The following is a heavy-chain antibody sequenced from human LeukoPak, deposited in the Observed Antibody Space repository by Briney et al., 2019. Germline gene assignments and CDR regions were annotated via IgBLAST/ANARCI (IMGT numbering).Heavy chain of an antibody. V-gene: IGHV3-23*01. CDR3: ASLSADTAMVGK. J-gene: IGHJ4*02. Sequence: GGSLRLSCAASGFTLSNYGVNWVRQAPGKGLEWVSGLSDTSRTYYADSVKGRFTISRDNSKNTLFLQMNSLRAADTAVYYCASLSADTAMVGKWGQGTLVTVSS. CDR1: GFTLSNYG. D-gene: IGHD5-18*01. CDR2: LSDTSRT.